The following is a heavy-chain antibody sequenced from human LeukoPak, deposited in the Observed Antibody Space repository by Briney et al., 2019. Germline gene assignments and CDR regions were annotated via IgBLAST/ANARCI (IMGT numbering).Heavy chain of an antibody. CDR3: TTVHWNYVQDY. CDR1: GFTFSSYS. D-gene: IGHD1-7*01. CDR2: ISSSSSTI. V-gene: IGHV3-48*04. Sequence: PGGSLRLSCAASGFTFSSYSMKWVRQAPGKGLEWVSYISSSSSTIYYADSVKGRFTISRDNAKNSLYLQMNSLTAEDTAVYYCTTVHWNYVQDYWGQGTLVTVSS. J-gene: IGHJ4*02.